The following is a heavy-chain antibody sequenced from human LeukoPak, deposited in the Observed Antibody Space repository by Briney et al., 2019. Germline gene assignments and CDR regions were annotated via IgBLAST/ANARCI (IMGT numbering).Heavy chain of an antibody. J-gene: IGHJ4*02. CDR1: GFTFDDYA. V-gene: IGHV3-9*01. D-gene: IGHD5-18*01. CDR3: AVPNGVGYSYGYLSLNPFDY. CDR2: ISWNSGSI. Sequence: HSGGSLRLSCAASGFTFDDYAMHWVRQAPGKGLEWVSGISWNSGSIGYADSVKGRFTISRDNAKNSLYLQMNSLRAEDTAVYYCAVPNGVGYSYGYLSLNPFDYWGQGTLVTVSS.